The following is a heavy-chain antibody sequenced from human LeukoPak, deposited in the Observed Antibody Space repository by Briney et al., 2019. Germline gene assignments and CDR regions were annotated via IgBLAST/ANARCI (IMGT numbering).Heavy chain of an antibody. CDR3: ARDLDYGGNGFDY. D-gene: IGHD4-23*01. CDR1: GFTFSSYA. V-gene: IGHV3-23*01. Sequence: GGSLRLSCAASGFTFSSYAMSWVRQAPGKGLEWVSAISGSGGSTYYADSVKGRFTISRDNAKNSLYLQMNSLRAEDTAVYYCARDLDYGGNGFDYWGQGTLVTVSS. CDR2: ISGSGGST. J-gene: IGHJ4*02.